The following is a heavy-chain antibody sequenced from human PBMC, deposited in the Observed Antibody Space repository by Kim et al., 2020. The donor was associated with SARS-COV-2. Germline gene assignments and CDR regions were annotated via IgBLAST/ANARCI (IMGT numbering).Heavy chain of an antibody. J-gene: IGHJ6*03. CDR3: ARGRLWIQLWLTGYYMDV. CDR2: INHSGST. V-gene: IGHV4-34*01. Sequence: SETLSLTCAVYGGSFSGYYWSWIRQPPGKGLEWIGEINHSGSTNYNPSLKSRVTISVDTSKNQFSLKLSSVTAADTAVYYCARGRLWIQLWLTGYYMDVWGKGTTVTVSS. CDR1: GGSFSGYY. D-gene: IGHD5-18*01.